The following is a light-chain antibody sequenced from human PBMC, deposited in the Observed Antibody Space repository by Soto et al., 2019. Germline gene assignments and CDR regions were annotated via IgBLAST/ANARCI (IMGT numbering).Light chain of an antibody. CDR3: QQRSNWPPLT. CDR2: DAS. V-gene: IGKV3-11*01. Sequence: EVVLTLSPANLSLSPWESATRACRASQSVSSYLAWYQQKPGQAPRLLIYDASNRATGIPARFSGSGSGTDFTLTISSLEPEDFAVYYCQQRSNWPPLTFGGGTKVDIK. CDR1: QSVSSY. J-gene: IGKJ4*01.